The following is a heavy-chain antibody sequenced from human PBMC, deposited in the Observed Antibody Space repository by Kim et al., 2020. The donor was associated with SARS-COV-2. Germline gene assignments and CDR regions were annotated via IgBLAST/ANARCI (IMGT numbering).Heavy chain of an antibody. CDR3: ARADSSGWYKWFDP. V-gene: IGHV1-8*01. Sequence: AQKFQGRVTMTRNTSISTAYMELSSLRSEDTAVYYCARADSSGWYKWFDPWGQGTLVTVSS. D-gene: IGHD6-19*01. J-gene: IGHJ5*02.